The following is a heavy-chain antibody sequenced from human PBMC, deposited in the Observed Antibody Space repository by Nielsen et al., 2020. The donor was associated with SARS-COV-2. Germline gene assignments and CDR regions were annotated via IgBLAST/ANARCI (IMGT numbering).Heavy chain of an antibody. CDR3: AKRGGGAVAGTYYFDY. D-gene: IGHD6-19*01. CDR2: IKQDGSEK. J-gene: IGHJ4*02. V-gene: IGHV3-7*05. Sequence: GGSLRLSCAASGFTFSSNWMSWVRQAPGKGLEWAANIKQDGSEKYYVDSVKGRFTISRDNAKNSLYLQMNSLRAEDTAVYYCAKRGGGAVAGTYYFDYWGQGTLVTVSS. CDR1: GFTFSSNW.